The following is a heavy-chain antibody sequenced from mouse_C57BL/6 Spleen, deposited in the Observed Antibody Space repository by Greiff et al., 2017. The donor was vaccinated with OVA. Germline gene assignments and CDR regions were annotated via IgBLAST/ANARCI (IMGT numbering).Heavy chain of an antibody. D-gene: IGHD1-1*01. V-gene: IGHV1-22*01. J-gene: IGHJ1*03. CDR1: GYTFTDYN. Sequence: VQLQQSGPELVKPGASVKMSCKASGYTFTDYNMHWVKQSHGKSLEWIGYINPNNGGTSYNPKFKGKATLTVNKSSSTAYMELRSLTSEESAVYYCARVYGSLYWYFDVWGTGTTVTVSS. CDR3: ARVYGSLYWYFDV. CDR2: INPNNGGT.